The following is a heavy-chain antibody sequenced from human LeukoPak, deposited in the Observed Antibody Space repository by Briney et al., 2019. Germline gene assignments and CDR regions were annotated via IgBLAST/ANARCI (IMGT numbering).Heavy chain of an antibody. V-gene: IGHV3-48*01. CDR1: GFTFSSYS. CDR2: ISSSSTTI. Sequence: GGSLRLSCAASGFTFSSYSMNWVRQAPGKGLEWVSYISSSSTTIYYADSVKGRFTISRDNSKNTLYLQMNSLRAEDTAVYYCASGIYDSSGYYYFDYWGQGTLVTVSS. CDR3: ASGIYDSSGYYYFDY. J-gene: IGHJ4*02. D-gene: IGHD3-22*01.